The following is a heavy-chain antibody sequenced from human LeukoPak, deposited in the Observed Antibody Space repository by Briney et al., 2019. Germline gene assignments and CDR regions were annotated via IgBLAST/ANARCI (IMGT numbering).Heavy chain of an antibody. CDR2: IYPGDSDT. CDR3: ARRSGSYFDY. J-gene: IGHJ4*02. V-gene: IGHV5-51*01. D-gene: IGHD1-26*01. Sequence: HGESLKISCQGSGYRFTNYWIGWVRQMPGKGLEWMGSIYPGDSDTRYSPSLQGQVTISADKSISTAYLQWSSLKASDTAMYYCARRSGSYFDYWGQGTLVTVSS. CDR1: GYRFTNYW.